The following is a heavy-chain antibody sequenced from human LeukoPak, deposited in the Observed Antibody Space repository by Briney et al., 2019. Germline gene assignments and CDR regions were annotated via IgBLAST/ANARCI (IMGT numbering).Heavy chain of an antibody. V-gene: IGHV4-59*01. D-gene: IGHD6-19*01. CDR2: IYYTGST. J-gene: IGHJ4*02. CDR1: GGSISASY. CDR3: AGDGGSPSSGWYTFDF. Sequence: SETLSLTCTVAGGSISASYWSWIRQSPGQGLEWIGYIYYTGSTNHDPSLESRVSISVDTSKSQFSLKLNSVTAADTAVYCCAGDGGSPSSGWYTFDFWGQGILVTVSS.